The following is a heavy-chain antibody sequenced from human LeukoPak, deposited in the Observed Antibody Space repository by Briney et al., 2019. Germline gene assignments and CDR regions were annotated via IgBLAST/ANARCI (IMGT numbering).Heavy chain of an antibody. D-gene: IGHD2-21*02. CDR3: ARISDNKAFDI. J-gene: IGHJ3*02. CDR2: IYTSGST. Sequence: PSETLSLTCTVSGGSISSYYWSWIRQPAGKGLEWIGRIYTSGSTNYNPSLKGRVTMSVDTSKNQFSLRLSSVTAADTAVYYCARISDNKAFDIWGQGTMVTVSS. CDR1: GGSISSYY. V-gene: IGHV4-4*07.